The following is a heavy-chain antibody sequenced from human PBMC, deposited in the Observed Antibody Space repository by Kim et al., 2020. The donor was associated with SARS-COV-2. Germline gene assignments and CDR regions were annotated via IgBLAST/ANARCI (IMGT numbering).Heavy chain of an antibody. J-gene: IGHJ6*01. Sequence: GGSLRLSCAASGFTFSSYGMHWVRQAPGKGLEWVAVISYDGSNKYYADSVKGRFTISRDNSKNTLYLQMNSLRAEDTAVYYCAKEPADVLLWFGELFHG. D-gene: IGHD3-10*01. CDR1: GFTFSSYG. CDR3: AKEPADVLLWFGELFHG. CDR2: ISYDGSNK. V-gene: IGHV3-30*18.